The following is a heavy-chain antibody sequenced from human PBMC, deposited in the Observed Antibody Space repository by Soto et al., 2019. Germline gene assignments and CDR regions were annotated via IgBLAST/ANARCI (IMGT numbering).Heavy chain of an antibody. CDR3: AKDEGGFGDLSGGMDV. V-gene: IGHV3-30*18. J-gene: IGHJ6*02. D-gene: IGHD4-17*01. CDR2: ISYDGSNK. CDR1: GFTFSSYG. Sequence: GGSLRLSCAASGFTFSSYGMHWVRQAPGKGLEWVAVISYDGSNKYYADSVKGRFTISRDNSKNTLYLQMNSLRAEDTAVYYCAKDEGGFGDLSGGMDVWGQGTTVTVSS.